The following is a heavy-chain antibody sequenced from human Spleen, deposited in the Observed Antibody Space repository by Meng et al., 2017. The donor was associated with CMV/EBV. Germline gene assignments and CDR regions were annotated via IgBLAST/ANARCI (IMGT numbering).Heavy chain of an antibody. CDR3: ARGYDSSGPPYWYFDY. Sequence: ASVKVSCKASGYTFTGYFMHWVRQAPGQGLEWMGWINPNSGGTNYAQKFQGRVTMTRDMSISTAYMELSSLRSEDTAVYYCARGYDSSGPPYWYFDYWGQGTLVTVSS. V-gene: IGHV1-2*02. D-gene: IGHD3-22*01. J-gene: IGHJ4*02. CDR1: GYTFTGYF. CDR2: INPNSGGT.